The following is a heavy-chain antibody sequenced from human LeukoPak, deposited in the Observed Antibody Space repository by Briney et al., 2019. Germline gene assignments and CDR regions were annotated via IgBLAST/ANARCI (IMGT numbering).Heavy chain of an antibody. V-gene: IGHV1-2*02. CDR2: INPNSGGT. D-gene: IGHD4-17*01. J-gene: IGHJ4*02. CDR3: ARDLSFRGYGDYAGGY. CDR1: GYTFTGYY. Sequence: ASVKVSCKASGYTFTGYYMHWVRQAPGQGLEWMGWINPNSGGTNYAQKFQGRVTMTRDTSISTAYMELSRLRSDDTAVYYCARDLSFRGYGDYAGGYWGQGTLVTVSS.